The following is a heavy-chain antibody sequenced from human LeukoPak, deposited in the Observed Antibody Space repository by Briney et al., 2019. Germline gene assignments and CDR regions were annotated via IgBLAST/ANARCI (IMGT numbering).Heavy chain of an antibody. CDR1: GFTFDDYA. CDR3: AKDMVVWATVIPGAFDI. J-gene: IGHJ3*02. Sequence: PGRSLRLSCAASGFTFDDYAMHWVRQAPGKGLEWVSGISWNSGSIGYADSVKGRFTISRDNAKNSLYLQMNSLRAGDTALYYCAKDMVVWATVIPGAFDIWGQGTMVTVSS. V-gene: IGHV3-9*01. D-gene: IGHD4-17*01. CDR2: ISWNSGSI.